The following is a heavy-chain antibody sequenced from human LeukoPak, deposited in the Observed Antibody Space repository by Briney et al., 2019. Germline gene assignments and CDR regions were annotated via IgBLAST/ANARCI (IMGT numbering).Heavy chain of an antibody. CDR1: GASITDNH. J-gene: IGHJ6*03. Sequence: SETLSLTCTVSGASITDNHWSWIRQPPGKELEWIGNIYASGSTNYNPSLNGRVTISVDTSKNQFSLNLSSVTAADTAVYYCARRHHYYYYMDVWGKGTTVTVSS. V-gene: IGHV4-4*09. CDR2: IYASGST. CDR3: ARRHHYYYYMDV.